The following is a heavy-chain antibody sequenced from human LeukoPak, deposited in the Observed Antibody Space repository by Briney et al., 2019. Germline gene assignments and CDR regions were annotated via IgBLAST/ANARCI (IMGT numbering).Heavy chain of an antibody. CDR1: GFTFSNNW. V-gene: IGHV3-7*01. Sequence: GGSLRLSCAVSGFTFSNNWMTWVRQAPGKGLEWVANINQDGGEKYYVDSVKGRLTISRDNAKNSLYLQMNSLRAEDAAVYHCATGRSCTTCYLPDYWGQGTLVTVSS. J-gene: IGHJ4*02. CDR3: ATGRSCTTCYLPDY. D-gene: IGHD2-2*01. CDR2: INQDGGEK.